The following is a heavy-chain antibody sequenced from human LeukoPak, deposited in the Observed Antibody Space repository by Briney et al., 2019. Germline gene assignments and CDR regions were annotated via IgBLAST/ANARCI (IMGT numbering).Heavy chain of an antibody. V-gene: IGHV3-23*01. CDR1: GFTFSDYY. D-gene: IGHD3-3*01. Sequence: GGSLRLSCAASGFTFSDYYMSWIRQAPGKGLEWVSAISGSGGSTYYADSVKGRFTISRDNSKNTLYLQMNSLRAEDTAVYYCAKTENYDFWSGYYALYWGQGTLVTVSS. J-gene: IGHJ4*02. CDR3: AKTENYDFWSGYYALY. CDR2: ISGSGGST.